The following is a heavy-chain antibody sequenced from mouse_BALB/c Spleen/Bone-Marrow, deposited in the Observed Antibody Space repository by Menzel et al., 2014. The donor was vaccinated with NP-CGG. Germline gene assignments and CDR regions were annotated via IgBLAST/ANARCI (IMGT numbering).Heavy chain of an antibody. D-gene: IGHD2-1*01. CDR2: IYYSGTI. V-gene: IGHV3-5*02. Sequence: VQLKDSGPGLVKPSQTVSLPCTVTGISITTGNYRWSWIRQFPGNKLEWIGYIYYSGTITYNPSLTSRTTITRDTSKNQFFLEMNSLTAEDTATYYCARDGNYDGYFDYWGQGTTLTVSS. J-gene: IGHJ2*01. CDR1: GISITTGNYR. CDR3: ARDGNYDGYFDY.